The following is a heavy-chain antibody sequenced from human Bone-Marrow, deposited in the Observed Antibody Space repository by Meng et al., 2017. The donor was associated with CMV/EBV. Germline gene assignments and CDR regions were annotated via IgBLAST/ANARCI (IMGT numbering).Heavy chain of an antibody. CDR1: GGSFSGYY. CDR2: INHSGST. D-gene: IGHD3-3*01. J-gene: IGHJ6*02. Sequence: SETLSLTCAVYGGSFSGYYWSWIRQSPGKGLEWIGEINHSGSTNYNPSLKSRVTISVDTSKNQFSLKLRSVTAADTAVYYCARQAPYYDFWSGYYQSTKYYYYGMDVWGQGTTVTVSS. V-gene: IGHV4-34*01. CDR3: ARQAPYYDFWSGYYQSTKYYYYGMDV.